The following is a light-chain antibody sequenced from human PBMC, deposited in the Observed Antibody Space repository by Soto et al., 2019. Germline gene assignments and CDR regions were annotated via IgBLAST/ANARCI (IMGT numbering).Light chain of an antibody. J-gene: IGKJ5*01. CDR2: QVS. CDR3: MQSVQHPIT. V-gene: IGKV2D-29*01. CDR1: QSLLHSDGKTY. Sequence: DILLTQSPLSLSVTPGQPASISCNSSQSLLHSDGKTYFYWYLQKPGQPPHSLIYQVSNRFSGVPDRISGGGSGANFTLKISRVEAEDAAVYYCMQSVQHPITFGQGTRLEI.